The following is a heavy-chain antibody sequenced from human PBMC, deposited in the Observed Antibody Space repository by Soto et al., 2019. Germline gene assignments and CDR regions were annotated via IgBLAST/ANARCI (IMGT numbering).Heavy chain of an antibody. J-gene: IGHJ5*02. CDR3: ARGHIPNYKYSSSWYRGGFDP. CDR1: GGSISSYY. Sequence: QVQLQESGPGLVKPSETLSLTCTVSGGSISSYYWSWIRQPPGKGLEWIGYIYYSGRTNYNPSLTCRVAISVNTSKNQFSRKLRSVTAADTAVYYCARGHIPNYKYSSSWYRGGFDPWGQGSLVTVSS. CDR2: IYYSGRT. D-gene: IGHD6-13*01. V-gene: IGHV4-59*01.